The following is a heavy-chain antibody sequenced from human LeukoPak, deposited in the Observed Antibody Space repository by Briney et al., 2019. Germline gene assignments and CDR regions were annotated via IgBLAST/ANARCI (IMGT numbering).Heavy chain of an antibody. CDR3: AGDLWFGEWWESPMVY. CDR1: GYTFTSYA. CDR2: INAGNGNT. V-gene: IGHV1-3*01. D-gene: IGHD3-10*01. Sequence: GASVKVSCKASGYTFTSYAMHWVRQAPGQRLEWMGWINAGNGNTKYSQKFQGRVTITRDTSASTAYMELSSLRSEDTAVYYCAGDLWFGEWWESPMVYWGQGTLVTVSS. J-gene: IGHJ4*02.